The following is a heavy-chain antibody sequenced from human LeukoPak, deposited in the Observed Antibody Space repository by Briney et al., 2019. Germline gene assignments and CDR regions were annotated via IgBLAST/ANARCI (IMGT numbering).Heavy chain of an antibody. CDR2: IYYSGST. Sequence: SETLSLTCTVSGGSISSYYWSWIRQPPGKGLEWIGYIYYSGSTYYNPSLKSRVTISVDTSKNQFSLKLSSVTAADTVVYYCARGRTTMIWGIRPFDPWGQGTLVTVSS. J-gene: IGHJ5*02. V-gene: IGHV4-59*12. CDR3: ARGRTTMIWGIRPFDP. D-gene: IGHD3-22*01. CDR1: GGSISSYY.